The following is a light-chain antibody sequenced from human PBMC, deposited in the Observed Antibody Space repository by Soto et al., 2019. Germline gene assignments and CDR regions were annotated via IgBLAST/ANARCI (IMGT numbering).Light chain of an antibody. Sequence: EIVLTQSPGTLSLSPGERATLSCRASQSVSANYLAWYQQKPGQAPRLLIYGASSRATGIPDRFSGSGSGTDFTLTISSLQPEDVATYYCQKYTNVPTFGGGTKVEIK. CDR3: QKYTNVPT. CDR1: QSVSANY. V-gene: IGKV3-20*01. J-gene: IGKJ4*01. CDR2: GAS.